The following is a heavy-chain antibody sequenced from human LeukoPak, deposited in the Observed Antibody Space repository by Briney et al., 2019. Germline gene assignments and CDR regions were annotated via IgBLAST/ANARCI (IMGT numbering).Heavy chain of an antibody. CDR2: FDPEDGET. J-gene: IGHJ3*02. CDR3: ATGPWWENWNKGAAFDI. Sequence: ASVKVSCKVSGYTLTELSMHWVRQAPGKGLEWMGGFDPEDGETIYAQKFQGRVTMTEDTSTDTAYMELSSLRSEDTAVYYCATGPWWENWNKGAAFDIWGQGTMVTVSS. CDR1: GYTLTELS. V-gene: IGHV1-24*01. D-gene: IGHD1/OR15-1a*01.